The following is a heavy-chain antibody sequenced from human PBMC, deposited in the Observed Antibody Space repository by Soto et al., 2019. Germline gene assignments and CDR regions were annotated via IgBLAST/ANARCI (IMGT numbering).Heavy chain of an antibody. CDR1: GFTFSDYY. CDR3: ARIPMVRGVIEAPFDY. Sequence: QVQLVESGGGLVKPGGSLRLSCAASGFTFSDYYMSWIRQAPGKGLEWVSYISSSSSYTNYADSVKGRFTISRDNAKNSLYLQMNSLRAEDTAVYYCARIPMVRGVIEAPFDYWGQGTLVTVSS. V-gene: IGHV3-11*05. D-gene: IGHD3-10*01. CDR2: ISSSSSYT. J-gene: IGHJ4*02.